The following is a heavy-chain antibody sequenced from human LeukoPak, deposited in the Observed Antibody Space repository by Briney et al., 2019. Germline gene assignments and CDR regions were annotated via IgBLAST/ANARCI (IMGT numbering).Heavy chain of an antibody. CDR2: IYTSGIT. CDR3: ARQGGYSSPFSV. J-gene: IGHJ6*04. D-gene: IGHD6-19*01. V-gene: IGHV4-4*09. Sequence: PSETLSLTCTVSGGSISSFYWTWIRQPPGKGLECIGYIYTSGITNYNPSLKSRVTISVDTSKNQFSLKPSSVTAADTAVYYCARQGGYSSPFSVWGEGTTVTVSS. CDR1: GGSISSFY.